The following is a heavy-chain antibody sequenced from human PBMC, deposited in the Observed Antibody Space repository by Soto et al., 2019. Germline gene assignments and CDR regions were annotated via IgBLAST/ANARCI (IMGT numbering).Heavy chain of an antibody. CDR2: INSDGSST. J-gene: IGHJ4*02. CDR1: GFTFSSYW. Sequence: GSLRLSCAASGFTFSSYWIHWVRQAPGKGLVWVSRINSDGSSTTYADSVKGRFTISRDNAKNTLYLQMTSLRAEDTAVYYCARVSREVVTAAIDYWGQGTLVTVSS. CDR3: ARVSREVVTAAIDY. D-gene: IGHD2-2*01. V-gene: IGHV3-74*01.